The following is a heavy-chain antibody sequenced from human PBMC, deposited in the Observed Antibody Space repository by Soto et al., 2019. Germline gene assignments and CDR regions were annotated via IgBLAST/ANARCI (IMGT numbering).Heavy chain of an antibody. Sequence: LRLCWRAAGCECRDYGVHWVRQAPRKGLEWVAVISYDGKNKYYADSVKGRFNISRDNSKNTLYLQMNSLRAEVTDVYYCANLKVVGGIYWALGPLVTLSS. CDR3: ANLKVVGGIY. CDR2: ISYDGKNK. D-gene: IGHD2-15*01. CDR1: GCECRDYG. V-gene: IGHV3-30*18. J-gene: IGHJ4*02.